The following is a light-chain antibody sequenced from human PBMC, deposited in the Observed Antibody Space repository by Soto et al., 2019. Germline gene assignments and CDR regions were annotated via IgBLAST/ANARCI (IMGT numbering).Light chain of an antibody. CDR3: QQYDSYPLT. J-gene: IGKJ4*01. V-gene: IGKV1-5*01. CDR2: DVS. CDR1: QSINNL. Sequence: DVQMTQSPSTLSASVGDRVTITCRASQSINNLLAWYQQKPGKAPKSLIYDVSTLESGVPSRFSGSGSGTEFTLTISSLQPEDFATYCCQQYDSYPLTFGGGTKVDIK.